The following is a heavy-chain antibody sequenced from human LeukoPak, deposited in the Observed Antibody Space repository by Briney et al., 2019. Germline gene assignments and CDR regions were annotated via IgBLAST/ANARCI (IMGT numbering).Heavy chain of an antibody. Sequence: ASVKVSCKASGYTFTNYYMHCVRQAPGQGLEWMGLSNSTGSSTNYAQKFRGRVTMTRDTSTTTVYMELSSLRSEDTAVYYCAREESGGYFDYWGQGTLVTVSS. D-gene: IGHD2-8*02. CDR2: SNSTGSST. J-gene: IGHJ4*02. V-gene: IGHV1-46*01. CDR1: GYTFTNYY. CDR3: AREESGGYFDY.